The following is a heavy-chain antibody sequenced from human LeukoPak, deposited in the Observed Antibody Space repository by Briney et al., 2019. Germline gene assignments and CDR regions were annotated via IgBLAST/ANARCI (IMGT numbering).Heavy chain of an antibody. CDR3: TGRLPLTYSSSWYRDY. J-gene: IGHJ4*02. Sequence: PSETLSLTCTVSGGSISDYYWSWIRQPPGTGLEFIGYIYYSGSTNYSPSLKSRVTISVDTSKNQFSLKLSSVTAADTAVYYCTGRLPLTYSSSWYRDYWGQGTLVTVSS. V-gene: IGHV4-59*01. D-gene: IGHD6-13*01. CDR2: IYYSGST. CDR1: GGSISDYY.